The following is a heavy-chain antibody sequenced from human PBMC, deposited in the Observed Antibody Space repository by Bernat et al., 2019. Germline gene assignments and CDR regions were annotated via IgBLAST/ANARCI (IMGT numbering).Heavy chain of an antibody. CDR2: IIPIFGTA. Sequence: QVQLVQSGAEVKKPGSSVKVSCKASGGTFSSYAISWVRQAPGQGLEWMGGIIPIFGTANYAQKFQGRVTITADESTSTAYMELSSRRSEDTAVYYCARASRPHYYDSSGYYYVYWFDPWGQGTLVTVSS. CDR1: GGTFSSYA. J-gene: IGHJ5*02. D-gene: IGHD3-22*01. V-gene: IGHV1-69*01. CDR3: ARASRPHYYDSSGYYYVYWFDP.